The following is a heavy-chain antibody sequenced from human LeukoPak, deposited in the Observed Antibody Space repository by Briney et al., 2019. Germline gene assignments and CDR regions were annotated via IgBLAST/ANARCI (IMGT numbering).Heavy chain of an antibody. J-gene: IGHJ2*01. CDR1: GFTFSDYG. V-gene: IGHV3-30*02. Sequence: PGGSLRLSCAASGFTFSDYGMHWVRQAPGKGLEWVAFIRYDAGNKYYGDSVKGRFTVSRDNVKNTLYLQMNSLRTEDTAVYYCAKDFSSSSLGTWYFDLWGRGALVTVYS. D-gene: IGHD6-13*01. CDR3: AKDFSSSSLGTWYFDL. CDR2: IRYDAGNK.